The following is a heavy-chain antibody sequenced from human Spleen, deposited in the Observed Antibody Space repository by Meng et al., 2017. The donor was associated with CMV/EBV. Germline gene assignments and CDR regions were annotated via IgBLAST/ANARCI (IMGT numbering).Heavy chain of an antibody. CDR1: RGSILNGSYY. CDR2: IYTSGST. J-gene: IGHJ4*02. D-gene: IGHD5-18*01. CDR3: ARGGYSYGI. V-gene: IGHV4-61*02. Sequence: QVQRQESGPGLVKPSQTLSLTCPVSRGSILNGSYYWRWIRQPAGKGLGLIGRIYTSGSTNYNPSLKSRVTISVATSKNQFCLKLSAVTAAYTAVYYCARGGYSYGIWGQGTLVTVSS.